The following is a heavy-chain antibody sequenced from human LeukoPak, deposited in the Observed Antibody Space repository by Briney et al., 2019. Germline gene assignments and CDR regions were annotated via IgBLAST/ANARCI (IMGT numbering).Heavy chain of an antibody. D-gene: IGHD3-10*01. J-gene: IGHJ3*02. CDR3: ARGDLVRGVIRAFDI. CDR2: IYSGGST. V-gene: IGHV3-66*01. CDR1: GFTVSGNY. Sequence: GGSLRLSCAASGFTVSGNYMSWVCQAPGKGLEWVSVIYSGGSTYYADSVKGRFTISRDNSKNTLYLQMNSLRAEDTAVYYCARGDLVRGVIRAFDIWGQGTMVTVSS.